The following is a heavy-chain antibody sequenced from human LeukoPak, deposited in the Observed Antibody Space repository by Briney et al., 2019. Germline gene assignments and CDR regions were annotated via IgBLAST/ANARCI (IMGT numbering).Heavy chain of an antibody. CDR1: GFTFSSYW. Sequence: GGSLRLSCAASGFTFSSYWMSWVRQAPGKGLEWVANINQDGSEKYYVDSVKGRFTISRDNAKNSLYLQMDSLRAEDTAVYYCVRSAKTFDYWGQGTLVTVSS. CDR3: VRSAKTFDY. V-gene: IGHV3-7*01. J-gene: IGHJ4*02. CDR2: INQDGSEK.